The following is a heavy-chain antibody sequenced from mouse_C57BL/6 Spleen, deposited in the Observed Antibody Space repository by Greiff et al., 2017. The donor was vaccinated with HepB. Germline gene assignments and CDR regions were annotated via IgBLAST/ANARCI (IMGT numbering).Heavy chain of an antibody. V-gene: IGHV1-50*01. CDR3: ARGGYDYDAWFAY. D-gene: IGHD2-4*01. Sequence: VQLQQPGAELVKPGASVKLSCKASGYTFTSYWMQWVKQRPGQGLEWIGEIDPSDSYTNYNQKFKGKATLTVDTSSSTAYMQLSSLTSEDSAVYYCARGGYDYDAWFAYWGQGTLVTVSA. CDR1: GYTFTSYW. J-gene: IGHJ3*01. CDR2: IDPSDSYT.